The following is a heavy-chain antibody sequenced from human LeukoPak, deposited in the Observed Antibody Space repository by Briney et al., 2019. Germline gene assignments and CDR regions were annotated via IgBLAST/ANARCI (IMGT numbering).Heavy chain of an antibody. CDR2: YSGGST. CDR3: ARTKYYYYNVDV. V-gene: IGHV3-53*01. J-gene: IGHJ6*03. D-gene: IGHD2-8*01. Sequence: GGSLRLSCAASGFAFSIYTMNWVRQAPGKGLEWVSVYSGGSTYYADSVKGRFTISRDKSKNTLYLQMNSLRAEDTAVYYCARTKYYYYNVDVWGKGTTVTVSS. CDR1: GFAFSIYT.